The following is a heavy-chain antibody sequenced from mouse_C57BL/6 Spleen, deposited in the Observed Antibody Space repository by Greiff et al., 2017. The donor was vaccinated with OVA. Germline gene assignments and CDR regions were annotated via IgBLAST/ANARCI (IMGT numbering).Heavy chain of an antibody. CDR3: ARDRIYYGSSYEYYFDY. Sequence: DVKLQESGGGLVKPGGSLKLSCAASGFTFSSYAMSWVRQTPEKRLEWVATISDGGSYTYYPDNVKGRFTISRDNAKNNLYLQMSHLKSEDTAMYYCARDRIYYGSSYEYYFDYWGQGTTLTVSS. D-gene: IGHD1-1*01. J-gene: IGHJ2*01. CDR1: GFTFSSYA. V-gene: IGHV5-4*01. CDR2: ISDGGSYT.